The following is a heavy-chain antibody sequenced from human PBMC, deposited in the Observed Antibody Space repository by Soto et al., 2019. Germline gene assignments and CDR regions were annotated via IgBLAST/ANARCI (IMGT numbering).Heavy chain of an antibody. V-gene: IGHV4-59*01. CDR1: GGSISSYY. CDR3: AREIGYSGYDY. D-gene: IGHD5-12*01. CDR2: IYYSGST. J-gene: IGHJ4*02. Sequence: SETLSLTCTVSGGSISSYYWSWIRQPPGKGLEWIGCIYYSGSTNYNPSLKSRVTISVDTSKNQFSLKLSSVTAADTAVYYCAREIGYSGYDYWGQGTLVTVSS.